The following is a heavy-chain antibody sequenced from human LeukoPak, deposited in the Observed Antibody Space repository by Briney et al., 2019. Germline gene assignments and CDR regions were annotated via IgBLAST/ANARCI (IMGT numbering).Heavy chain of an antibody. D-gene: IGHD4-17*01. CDR3: ARRYGDSNFDY. J-gene: IGHJ4*02. Sequence: TSSETLSLTCTVSGGSISSSSYYWGWIRQPPGKGLEWIGSIYYSGSTYYNPSLKSRVTISVDTSKNQFSLKLSSVTAADTAVYYCARRYGDSNFDYWGQGTLVTVSS. CDR2: IYYSGST. CDR1: GGSISSSSYY. V-gene: IGHV4-39*01.